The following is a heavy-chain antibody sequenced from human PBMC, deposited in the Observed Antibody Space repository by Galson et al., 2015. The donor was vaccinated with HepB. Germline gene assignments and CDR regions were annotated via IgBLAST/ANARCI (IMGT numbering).Heavy chain of an antibody. V-gene: IGHV1-18*04. CDR3: ARVVEAVAGIGDEHDY. CDR2: ISAYNGNT. CDR1: GYTFTSYG. D-gene: IGHD6-19*01. Sequence: SCKASGYTFTSYGISWVRQAPGQGLEWMGWISAYNGNTNYAQKLQGRVTMTTDTSTSTAYMELRSLRSDDTAVYYCARVVEAVAGIGDEHDYWGQGTLVTVSS. J-gene: IGHJ4*02.